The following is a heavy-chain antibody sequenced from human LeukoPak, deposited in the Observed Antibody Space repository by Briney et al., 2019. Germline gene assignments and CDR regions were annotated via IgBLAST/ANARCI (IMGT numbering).Heavy chain of an antibody. CDR2: INHSGST. V-gene: IGHV4-34*01. CDR3: ARGLYDYVWGSYRSPGY. CDR1: GGSFSGYY. J-gene: IGHJ4*02. D-gene: IGHD3-16*02. Sequence: SETLSLTCAVYGGSFSGYYWGWIRQPPGKGLEWIGEINHSGSTNYNPSLKSRVTISVDTSKNQFSLKLSSVTAADTAVYYCARGLYDYVWGSYRSPGYWGQGTLVTVSS.